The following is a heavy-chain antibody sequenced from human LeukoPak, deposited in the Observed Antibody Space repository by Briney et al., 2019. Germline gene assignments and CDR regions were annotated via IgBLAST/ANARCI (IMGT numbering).Heavy chain of an antibody. V-gene: IGHV3-23*01. D-gene: IGHD2-15*01. Sequence: SGGSLRLSCSGSGFAFSGFAMGWVRQAPGKGLEWVSAISGSGGSTYYADSVKGRFTISRDNSKNTLYLQMNSLRAEDTAVYYCAKDWDVAASPFDYWGQETLVTVSS. CDR2: ISGSGGST. J-gene: IGHJ4*02. CDR3: AKDWDVAASPFDY. CDR1: GFAFSGFA.